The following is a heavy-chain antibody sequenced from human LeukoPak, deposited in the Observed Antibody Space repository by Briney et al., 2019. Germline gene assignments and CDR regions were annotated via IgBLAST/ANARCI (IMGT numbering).Heavy chain of an antibody. CDR1: GYTFTSYG. Sequence: ASVKVSCKASGYTFTSYGISWVRQAPGQGLEWMGWISAYNGNTNYAQKLQGRVTMTTDTSTSTAYMELRSLRSEDTAVYYCATAVRYSSSWYYFDYWGRGTLVTVSS. V-gene: IGHV1-18*01. D-gene: IGHD6-13*01. J-gene: IGHJ4*02. CDR3: ATAVRYSSSWYYFDY. CDR2: ISAYNGNT.